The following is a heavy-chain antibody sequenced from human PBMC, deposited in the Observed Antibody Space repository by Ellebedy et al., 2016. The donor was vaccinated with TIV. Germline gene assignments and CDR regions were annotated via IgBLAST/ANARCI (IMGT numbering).Heavy chain of an antibody. CDR2: VHSSWGA. V-gene: IGHV4-59*03. Sequence: MPSETLSLTCNDSGDSIRSFYWSWVRQSPGKGLEWIGYVHSSWGANYNPSLENRVTMFVDTSKNQISLKLSSVTDAETAVYYCVKMAAMSSYFSFHLWGRGTLVTVSS. CDR1: GDSIRSFY. D-gene: IGHD5-24*01. CDR3: VKMAAMSSYFSFHL. J-gene: IGHJ2*01.